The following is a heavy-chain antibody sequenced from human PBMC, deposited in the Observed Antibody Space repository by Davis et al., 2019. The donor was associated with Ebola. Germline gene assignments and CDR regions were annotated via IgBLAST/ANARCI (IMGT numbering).Heavy chain of an antibody. D-gene: IGHD1-1*01. CDR1: GFTFSSYA. CDR3: AKDQRGYVTRTTNFDY. CDR2: ISYDGSNK. V-gene: IGHV3-30-3*01. Sequence: GESLKISCAASGFTFSSYAMHWVRQAPGKGLEWVAVISYDGSNKYYADSVKGRFTISRDNSKNTLYLQMNSLRAEDTAVYYCAKDQRGYVTRTTNFDYWGQGTLVTVSS. J-gene: IGHJ4*02.